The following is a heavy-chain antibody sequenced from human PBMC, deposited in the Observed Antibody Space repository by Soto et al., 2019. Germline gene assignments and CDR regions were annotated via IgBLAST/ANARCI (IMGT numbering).Heavy chain of an antibody. D-gene: IGHD6-13*01. CDR2: INPNSSGT. CDR1: GYTFTGYY. Sequence: GASVKVSCKASGYTFTGYYMHWVRQAPGQGLEWMGWINPNSSGTNYAQKFQGRVTMTRNTSISTAYMELSRLRSDDTAVYYCARSFPWAAARYWSPYGMDVWGEGTTVTVSS. J-gene: IGHJ6*04. V-gene: IGHV1-2*02. CDR3: ARSFPWAAARYWSPYGMDV.